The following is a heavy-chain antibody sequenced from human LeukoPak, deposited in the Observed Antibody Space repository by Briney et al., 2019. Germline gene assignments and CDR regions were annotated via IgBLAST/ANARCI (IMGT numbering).Heavy chain of an antibody. CDR2: IYHSGST. CDR1: GGSISSGGYS. V-gene: IGHV4-30-2*01. D-gene: IGHD5-18*01. CDR3: ARGLGYSYGYSWCDP. J-gene: IGHJ5*02. Sequence: SETLSLTCAVSGGSISSGGYSWSWIRQPPGKGLEWIGYIYHSGSTYYNPSLKSRVTISVDRSKNQFSLKLSSVTAADTAVYYCARGLGYSYGYSWCDPWGQGTLVTVSS.